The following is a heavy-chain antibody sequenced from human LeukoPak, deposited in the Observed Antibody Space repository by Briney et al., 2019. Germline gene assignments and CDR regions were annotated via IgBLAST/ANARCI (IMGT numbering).Heavy chain of an antibody. J-gene: IGHJ3*02. CDR3: ARXXFLKQRTPPRPDDAFDI. V-gene: IGHV1-18*01. Sequence: ASVKVSCKASGYTFSNYGISWVRQAPGQGLERMGWISTNKGNTKSAQKNQGRVTMTTDTSTSTVHMELRSLRSGDTAVYYCARXXFLKQRTPPRPDDAFDIWGQGTMITVSS. CDR2: ISTNKGNT. CDR1: GYTFSNYG. D-gene: IGHD6-6*01.